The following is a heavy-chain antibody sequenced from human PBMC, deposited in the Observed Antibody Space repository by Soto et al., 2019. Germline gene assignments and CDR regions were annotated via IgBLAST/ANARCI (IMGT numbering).Heavy chain of an antibody. Sequence: EALKISCPCSEYRFGSFWIVWLLQKPGKGLEWMGIIYPGDSDTRYSPSVRGQVTISADKSTNTAYLQWSSLKASDTAIYYCARRGYVDYEVLAFWGKRSMVTVS. CDR3: ARRGYVDYEVLAF. CDR2: IYPGDSDT. D-gene: IGHD4-17*01. CDR1: EYRFGSFW. V-gene: IGHV5-51*01. J-gene: IGHJ6*03.